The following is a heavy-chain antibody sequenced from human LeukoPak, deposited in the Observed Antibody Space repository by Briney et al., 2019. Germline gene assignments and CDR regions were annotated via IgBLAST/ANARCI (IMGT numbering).Heavy chain of an antibody. CDR3: ARDIGFYYDSSGYEFDY. CDR1: GYTFTSYG. Sequence: GASVKVSCKASGYTFTSYGISWVRQAPGQGLEWMGWISAYNGNTNYAQKLQGRATMTTDTSTSTAYMELRSLRSDDTAVYYCARDIGFYYDSSGYEFDYWGQGTLVTVSS. J-gene: IGHJ4*02. V-gene: IGHV1-18*01. CDR2: ISAYNGNT. D-gene: IGHD3-22*01.